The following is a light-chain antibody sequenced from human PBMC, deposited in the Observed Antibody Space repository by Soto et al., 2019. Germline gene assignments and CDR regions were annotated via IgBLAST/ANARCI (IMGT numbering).Light chain of an antibody. CDR3: QQYDSSRT. CDR2: GAS. J-gene: IGKJ1*01. Sequence: EILLTQSPATLSLSPGERATLSCRASQSVSSYLAWYQQKPGQAPRLLIYGASSRATGIPDRFSGSGSGTDFTLTISRLEPEDFAVYYCQQYDSSRTFGQGTKVDIK. CDR1: QSVSSY. V-gene: IGKV3-20*01.